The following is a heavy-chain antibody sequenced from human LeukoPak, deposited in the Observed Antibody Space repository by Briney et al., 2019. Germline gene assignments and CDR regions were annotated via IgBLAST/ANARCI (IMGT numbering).Heavy chain of an antibody. CDR2: IDISGTSI. V-gene: IGHV3-48*03. J-gene: IGHJ4*02. CDR1: GFTCNNFE. Sequence: GGSLRLSCAVSGFTCNNFEMNWVRQAPGKGLEWVSYIDISGTSIYYADSVKGRFTISRDNARNSLYLQMNSLRAEDTAVYYCARELGQSDHWGQGTLVAVSS. CDR3: ARELGQSDH.